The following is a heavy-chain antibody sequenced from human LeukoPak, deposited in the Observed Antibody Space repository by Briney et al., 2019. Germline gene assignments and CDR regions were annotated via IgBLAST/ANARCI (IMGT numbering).Heavy chain of an antibody. CDR1: GFTFSSYA. J-gene: IGHJ6*02. CDR3: ATPDHPFEYNNGGMDV. D-gene: IGHD1-1*01. Sequence: GGSLRLSCAASGFTFSSYAMNWVRQAPGKGLEWVSVISGSGGSTNYADSVKGRFTISRDNSKNTLYLQMDSLRAEDTAVYYCATPDHPFEYNNGGMDVGGQGPTVTVS. CDR2: ISGSGGST. V-gene: IGHV3-23*01.